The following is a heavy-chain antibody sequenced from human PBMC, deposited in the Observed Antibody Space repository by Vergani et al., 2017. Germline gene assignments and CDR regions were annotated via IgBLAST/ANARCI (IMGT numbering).Heavy chain of an antibody. J-gene: IGHJ4*02. CDR1: VDSVISTDYH. Sequence: QVQLQESGPGLVKPSETLSLTCTVSVDSVISTDYHCGWIRQPPGKGLEWIGSMDYSGSTSYNPSLESRISISFETPKNQFSLRLTSVTAADTAVDYCAIKRGACRAAYCHSYDFWGPGTLVGVSS. CDR3: AIKRGACRAAYCHSYDF. CDR2: MDYSGST. D-gene: IGHD2-15*01. V-gene: IGHV4-39*01.